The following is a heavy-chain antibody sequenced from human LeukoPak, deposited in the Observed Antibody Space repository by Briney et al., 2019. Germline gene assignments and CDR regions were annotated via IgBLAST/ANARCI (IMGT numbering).Heavy chain of an antibody. CDR1: GYTFTSYN. CDR2: MHPNNGDT. D-gene: IGHD2-2*01. J-gene: IGHJ6*03. V-gene: IGHV1-8*03. Sequence: ASVKVSCKASGYTFTSYNINWVRQAPGQGLEWMAWMHPNNGDTGYAQKFQDRVTVTSNTSISTAYMELRSLTSEDTAVYYCARELIVSAPAARRYNYYMDVWGIGTTVSVSS. CDR3: ARELIVSAPAARRYNYYMDV.